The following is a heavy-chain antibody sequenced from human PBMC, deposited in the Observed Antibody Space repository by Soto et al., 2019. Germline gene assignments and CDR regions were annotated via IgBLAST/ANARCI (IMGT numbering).Heavy chain of an antibody. CDR2: ISSSSSTI. J-gene: IGHJ5*02. Sequence: EVQLVESGGGLVQPGGSLRLSCAASGFTFSSYSMNWVRQAPGKGLEWVSYISSSSSTIYYADSVKGRFTISRDNAKNSLYLQMNSLRDEDTAVYYCAREWNPLNWFDPWGQGTLVTVFS. CDR3: AREWNPLNWFDP. V-gene: IGHV3-48*02. CDR1: GFTFSSYS. D-gene: IGHD1-1*01.